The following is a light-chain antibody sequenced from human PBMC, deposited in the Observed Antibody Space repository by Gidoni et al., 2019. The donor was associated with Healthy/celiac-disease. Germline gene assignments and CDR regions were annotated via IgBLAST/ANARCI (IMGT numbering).Light chain of an antibody. J-gene: IGKJ3*01. V-gene: IGKV1-33*01. CDR3: QQYDNLPPFT. CDR2: DAS. Sequence: DIQMTQSPSSLSASVGDRVTITCQARQDISNYLNWYQQKPGKAPKLLIYDASNLETGVPSRFSGSGSGTDFTFTISSLQPEDIATYYCQQYDNLPPFTFXPXTKVDIK. CDR1: QDISNY.